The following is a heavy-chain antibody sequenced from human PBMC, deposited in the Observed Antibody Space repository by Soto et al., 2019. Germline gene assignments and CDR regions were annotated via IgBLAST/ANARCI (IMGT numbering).Heavy chain of an antibody. V-gene: IGHV3-30*18. CDR2: ISYDGSNK. CDR1: GFTFSGYG. CDR3: AKGLVGYVFGVQDYHYGMDV. D-gene: IGHD2-8*02. J-gene: IGHJ6*01. Sequence: QVQLVESGGGGVQPGTSVRLSCAASGFTFSGYGMHWVRQAPGKGLEWVAAISYDGSNKHYADSVKGRFTISRDNSKNTXYXXMTGLRGEDTAVYHCAKGLVGYVFGVQDYHYGMDVWGQGTTVTVSS.